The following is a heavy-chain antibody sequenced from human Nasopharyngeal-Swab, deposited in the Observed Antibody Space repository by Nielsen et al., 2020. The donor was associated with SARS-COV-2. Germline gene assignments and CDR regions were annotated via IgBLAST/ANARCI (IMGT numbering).Heavy chain of an antibody. J-gene: IGHJ5*02. Sequence: ASVKVSCKASGYTFTSYGISWVRQAPGQGLEWMGWISAYNGSTNYAQKLQGRVTMTTDTSTSTAYMELRSPRSDDTAVYYCARDGPYYDILTGYSNYWFDPWGQGTLVTVSS. CDR3: ARDGPYYDILTGYSNYWFDP. D-gene: IGHD3-9*01. CDR2: ISAYNGST. V-gene: IGHV1-18*04. CDR1: GYTFTSYG.